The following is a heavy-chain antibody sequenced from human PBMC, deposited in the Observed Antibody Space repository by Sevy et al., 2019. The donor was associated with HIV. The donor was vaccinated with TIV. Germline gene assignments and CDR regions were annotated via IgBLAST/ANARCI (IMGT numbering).Heavy chain of an antibody. V-gene: IGHV3-11*01. CDR1: GFTFNDYY. CDR3: AREGDLRYFDF. CDR2: ISDRGTTI. J-gene: IGHJ2*01. D-gene: IGHD3-10*01. Sequence: GSLRLSCAASGFTFNDYYMSWIRQSPGKGLEWLSYISDRGTTIYYADSVKGRFTISRDNAKSLMYLQMNNLKTEDTAIYYCAREGDLRYFDFWGRGTLVTVSS.